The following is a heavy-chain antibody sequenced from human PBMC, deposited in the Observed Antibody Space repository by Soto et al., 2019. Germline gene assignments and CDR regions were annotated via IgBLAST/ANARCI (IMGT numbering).Heavy chain of an antibody. J-gene: IGHJ1*01. Sequence: QVQLVQSGAEVKKPGASVKVSCKASGYTFTSYDINWVRQATGQGLEWMGWMKPNSGNTGNAQKFQGRVTMTRTTSISTAYMELSSLRSEDTAVYYCARASWPELGAAYFQHWGQGTLVTVSS. D-gene: IGHD1-26*01. CDR3: ARASWPELGAAYFQH. CDR1: GYTFTSYD. CDR2: MKPNSGNT. V-gene: IGHV1-8*01.